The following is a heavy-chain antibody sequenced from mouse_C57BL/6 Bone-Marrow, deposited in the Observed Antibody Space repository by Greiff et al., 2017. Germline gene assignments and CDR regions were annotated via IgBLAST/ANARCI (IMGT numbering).Heavy chain of an antibody. CDR2: SYPYNGVS. D-gene: IGHD1-1*02. J-gene: IGHJ2*01. CDR1: GYSFTGYY. V-gene: IGHV1-31*01. Sequence: EVQLQQSGPELVKPGASVKISCKASGYSFTGYYMHWVKQSHGNSLAWIGYSYPYNGVSSYNQKFKGKATLTVDKSSSTAYMELRSLTSEDSAVYYCARSEGGCDSYWGKGTALTVSS. CDR3: ARSEGGCDSY.